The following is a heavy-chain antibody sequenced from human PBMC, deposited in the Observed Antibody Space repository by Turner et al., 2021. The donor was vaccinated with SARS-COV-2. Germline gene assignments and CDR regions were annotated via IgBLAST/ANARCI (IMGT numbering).Heavy chain of an antibody. Sequence: QVQLQESLRGLVKPPQTLSPACPLSGPSISSGGYYWGWIRQHPGKGLEWIGYIYYSGSTYYNPSLKSRVTISVDTSKNQFSLKLSSVTAADTAVYYCARTKGYCSSTSCYLDDWGQGTMVTVSS. J-gene: IGHJ4*02. CDR3: ARTKGYCSSTSCYLDD. CDR2: IYYSGST. V-gene: IGHV4-31*03. CDR1: GPSISSGGYY. D-gene: IGHD2-2*01.